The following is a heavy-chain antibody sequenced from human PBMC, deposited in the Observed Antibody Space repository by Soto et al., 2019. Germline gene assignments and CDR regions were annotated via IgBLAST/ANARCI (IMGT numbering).Heavy chain of an antibody. CDR1: GFTFSTYG. CDR3: AKGFSYSVIDY. Sequence: QVQLVESGGGVVQPGRSLRLSCAASGFTFSTYGMHWVRQAPGKGLEWVAVISYDGSNKYYADSVKGRFTISRDKSKNPLYLQMSSLRAEDTAVYYCAKGFSYSVIDYWGQGTLVTVSS. D-gene: IGHD5-18*01. CDR2: ISYDGSNK. V-gene: IGHV3-30*18. J-gene: IGHJ4*02.